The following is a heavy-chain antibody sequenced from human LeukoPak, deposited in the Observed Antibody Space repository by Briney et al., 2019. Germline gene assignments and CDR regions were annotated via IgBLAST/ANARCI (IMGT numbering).Heavy chain of an antibody. CDR1: GYTFTSYG. CDR2: ISAYNGNT. V-gene: IGHV1-18*04. CDR3: ALHLLLFGWRNWFDP. Sequence: ASVKVSCKASGYTFTSYGISWVRQAPGQGLEWMGWISAYNGNTNYAQKLQGRVTMTTDTSTSTAYMELRSLRSDDTAVYYCALHLLLFGWRNWFDPWGQGTLVTVSS. D-gene: IGHD2-21*02. J-gene: IGHJ5*02.